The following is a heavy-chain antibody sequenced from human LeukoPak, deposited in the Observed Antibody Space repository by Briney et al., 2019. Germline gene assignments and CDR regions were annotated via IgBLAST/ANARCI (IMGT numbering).Heavy chain of an antibody. V-gene: IGHV3-21*01. CDR2: ISSSSSYI. CDR1: GFTFSSYS. J-gene: IGHJ4*02. D-gene: IGHD5-24*01. CDR3: AKNNGWLQLGG. Sequence: GGSLRLSCAASGFTFSSYSLNWVRQAPGKGLEWVSSISSSSSYIYYADSVKGRFTISRDNAKSSLYLQMNSLRPEDTAVYYCAKNNGWLQLGGWGQGTLVTVSS.